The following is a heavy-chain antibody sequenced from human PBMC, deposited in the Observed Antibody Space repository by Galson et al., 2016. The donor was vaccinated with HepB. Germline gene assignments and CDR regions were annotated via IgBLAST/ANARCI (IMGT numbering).Heavy chain of an antibody. J-gene: IGHJ4*02. V-gene: IGHV1-18*01. Sequence: SVKVSCKASGYTFSNFGISWVRQAPGQGLEWMGWISSNNGDANYARNFQGKVTMTTDTSTATAYLEVTNLTADDTAVYYCARGRIEGAGSEAYWGQGTLVTLSP. D-gene: IGHD6-19*01. CDR3: ARGRIEGAGSEAY. CDR2: ISSNNGDA. CDR1: GYTFSNFG.